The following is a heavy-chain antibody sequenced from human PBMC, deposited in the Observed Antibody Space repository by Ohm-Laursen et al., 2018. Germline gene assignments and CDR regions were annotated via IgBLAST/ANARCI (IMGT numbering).Heavy chain of an antibody. Sequence: ASVKVSCKTSGYTFTSYDINWVRQATGQGLEWMGWVSAYNGDTKYTQKLQGRVTMTTDTSTNTAYMELRSLRSDDTAVYYCARPTTVTTVHYYGMDVWGQGTTVTVSS. CDR2: VSAYNGDT. J-gene: IGHJ6*02. V-gene: IGHV1-18*01. CDR3: ARPTTVTTVHYYGMDV. D-gene: IGHD4-17*01. CDR1: GYTFTSYD.